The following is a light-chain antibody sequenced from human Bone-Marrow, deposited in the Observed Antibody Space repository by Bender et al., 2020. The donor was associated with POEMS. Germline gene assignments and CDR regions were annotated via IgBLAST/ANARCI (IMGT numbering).Light chain of an antibody. CDR3: CSYAGSRWV. Sequence: QSALTQPASVSGSPGQSITISCTGTTRDVGIYNLVSWYQQHPGKAPKVIIHDVTTRPSGVSDRFSGSKSGYAAFLTISGLQAEDEADYCCCSYAGSRWVFGGGTKLTVL. CDR2: DVT. V-gene: IGLV2-23*02. CDR1: TRDVGIYNL. J-gene: IGLJ3*02.